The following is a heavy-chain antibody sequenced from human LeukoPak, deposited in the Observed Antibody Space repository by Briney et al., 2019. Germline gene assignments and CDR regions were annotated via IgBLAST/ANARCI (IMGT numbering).Heavy chain of an antibody. CDR2: INPNSGGT. D-gene: IGHD3-10*01. CDR3: ARDGMVRAFGAFDI. Sequence: GASVKVSCKASGYTFTGYYMHWVRQAPGQGLEWMGWINPNSGGTNYAQKFQGRVTMTRDTSISTAHMELSRLRSDDTAVYYCARDGMVRAFGAFDIWGQGTMVTVSS. CDR1: GYTFTGYY. V-gene: IGHV1-2*02. J-gene: IGHJ3*02.